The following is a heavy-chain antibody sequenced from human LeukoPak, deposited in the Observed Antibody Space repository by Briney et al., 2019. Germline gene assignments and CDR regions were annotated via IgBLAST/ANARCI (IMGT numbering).Heavy chain of an antibody. V-gene: IGHV4-39*01. Sequence: SATLSLTCTVSGGPISSSSYYWGWIRQPPGKGLEWIGSIYYSGSTYYNPSLKSRVTISVDTSKNQFSLKLSSVTAADTAVYYCARHYADILTGYYYYYYMDVWGKGTTVTISS. CDR3: ARHYADILTGYYYYYYMDV. J-gene: IGHJ6*03. D-gene: IGHD3-9*01. CDR2: IYYSGST. CDR1: GGPISSSSYY.